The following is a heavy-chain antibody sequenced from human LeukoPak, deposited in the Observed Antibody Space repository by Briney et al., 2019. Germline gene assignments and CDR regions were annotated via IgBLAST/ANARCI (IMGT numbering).Heavy chain of an antibody. V-gene: IGHV4-59*01. D-gene: IGHD3-3*01. CDR3: ARAPKLRFLEWLLLDY. J-gene: IGHJ4*02. CDR2: IYYSGGT. CDR1: GGSISSYY. Sequence: PSETLSLTCTVSGGSISSYYWSWIRQPPGKGLEGIGYIYYSGGTNYNPSLKSRVTISVDTSKNQFSLKLSSVTAADTAVYYCARAPKLRFLEWLLLDYWGQGTLVTVSS.